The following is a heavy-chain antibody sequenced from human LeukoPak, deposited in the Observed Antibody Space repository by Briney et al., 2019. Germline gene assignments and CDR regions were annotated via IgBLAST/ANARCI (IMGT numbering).Heavy chain of an antibody. J-gene: IGHJ6*03. Sequence: GASVKVSCKASGGTFSSYAISWVRQAPGQGLEWMGGIIPIFGTANYAQKFQGRVTITTDESTSTAYMELSSLRSEDTAVYYCAREPGRAALPGYYYMDVWGKGTTVTVSS. CDR3: AREPGRAALPGYYYMDV. V-gene: IGHV1-69*05. CDR1: GGTFSSYA. D-gene: IGHD6-6*01. CDR2: IIPIFGTA.